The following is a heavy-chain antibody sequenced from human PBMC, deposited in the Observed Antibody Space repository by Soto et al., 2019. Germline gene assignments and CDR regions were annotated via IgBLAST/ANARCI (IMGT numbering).Heavy chain of an antibody. CDR2: IWYDGSNK. Sequence: GGSLRLSCAASGFTFSSYGMHWVRQAPGKGLEWVAVIWYDGSNKYYADSVKGRFTISRDNSKNTLYLQMNSLRAEDTAVYYCARDLGEDSSFFWGGMDVWGQGTTVTVSS. D-gene: IGHD3-16*01. CDR3: ARDLGEDSSFFWGGMDV. CDR1: GFTFSSYG. J-gene: IGHJ6*02. V-gene: IGHV3-33*01.